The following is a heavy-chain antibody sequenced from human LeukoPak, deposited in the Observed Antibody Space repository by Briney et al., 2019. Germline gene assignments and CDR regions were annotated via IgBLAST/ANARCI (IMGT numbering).Heavy chain of an antibody. V-gene: IGHV1-69*04. CDR1: GGTFSSYA. Sequence: SVKVSCKASGGTFSSYAISWVRQAPGQGLEWMGRIIPILGIANYAQKFQGRVTITADKSTSTAYMELSNLRSEDTAVYYCAREGGYSGYDFGYWGQGTLVTVSS. D-gene: IGHD5-12*01. J-gene: IGHJ4*02. CDR3: AREGGYSGYDFGY. CDR2: IIPILGIA.